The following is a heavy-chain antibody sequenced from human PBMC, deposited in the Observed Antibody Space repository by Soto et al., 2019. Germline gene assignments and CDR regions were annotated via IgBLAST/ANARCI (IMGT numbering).Heavy chain of an antibody. CDR2: IKTKVDGGTA. J-gene: IGHJ6*02. CDR3: TRDLALRQNKYYCAMDV. V-gene: IGHV3-15*01. CDR1: GLSFSNDW. Sequence: GGSLRLSCAASGLSFSNDWRNRVRQAPGKGLEWIGCIKTKVDGGTAEYAPNVKVRFTISRDDSKNTLYLEMNSLKVEDTAVYFCTRDLALRQNKYYCAMDVWGRGT.